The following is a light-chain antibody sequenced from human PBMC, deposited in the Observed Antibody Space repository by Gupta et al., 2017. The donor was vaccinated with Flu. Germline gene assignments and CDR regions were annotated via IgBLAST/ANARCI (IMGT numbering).Light chain of an antibody. CDR1: SSNIGSND. J-gene: IGLJ3*02. CDR3: AAWDDSMSGHWV. Sequence: TISCSGISSNIGSNDVYWYQRHPVTATRLLIYSNKPRPSGGPDRFSGSTSGTSASLAISGLRSEDEADYYCAAWDDSMSGHWVFGGGTKLTVL. CDR2: SNK. V-gene: IGLV1-47*02.